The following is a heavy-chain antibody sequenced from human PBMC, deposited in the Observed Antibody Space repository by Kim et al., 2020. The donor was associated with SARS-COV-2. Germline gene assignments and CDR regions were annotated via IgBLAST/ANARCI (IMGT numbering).Heavy chain of an antibody. CDR2: IKQDGSEK. J-gene: IGHJ5*02. V-gene: IGHV3-7*03. CDR1: GFTFSSYW. CDR3: AREGVRWLRFEESKGWFDP. D-gene: IGHD5-12*01. Sequence: GGSLRLSCAASGFTFSSYWMSWVRQAPGKGLEWVANIKQDGSEKYYVDSVKGRFTISRDNAKNSLYLQMNSLRAEDTAVYYCAREGVRWLRFEESKGWFDPWVQGTLVTVSS.